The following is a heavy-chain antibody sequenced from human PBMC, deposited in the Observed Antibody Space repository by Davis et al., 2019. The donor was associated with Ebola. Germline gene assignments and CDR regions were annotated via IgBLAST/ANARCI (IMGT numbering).Heavy chain of an antibody. D-gene: IGHD2-2*01. CDR1: GFTFDDYG. J-gene: IGHJ6*02. V-gene: IGHV3-20*04. Sequence: GESLKISCAASGFTFDDYGMSWVRQAPGKGLEWVSGINWNGGSTGYADSVKGRFTISRDNAKNSLYLQMNSLRAEDTALHYCARECRYCSSTSCYARYCYYGMDVWGQGTTVTVSS. CDR3: ARECRYCSSTSCYARYCYYGMDV. CDR2: INWNGGST.